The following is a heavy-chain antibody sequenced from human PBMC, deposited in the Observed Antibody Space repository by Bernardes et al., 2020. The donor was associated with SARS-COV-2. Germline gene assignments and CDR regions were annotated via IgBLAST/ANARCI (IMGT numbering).Heavy chain of an antibody. Sequence: TLSLTCAVSGYSISSGYYWGWIRQPPGKGLEWIGSIYHSGSTYYNPSLKSRVTISVDTSKNQFSLKLSSVTAADTAVYYCARVAGWDIVVVVAAHGVYYFDYWGQGTLVTVSS. CDR1: GYSISSGYY. D-gene: IGHD2-15*01. J-gene: IGHJ4*02. CDR3: ARVAGWDIVVVVAAHGVYYFDY. V-gene: IGHV4-38-2*01. CDR2: IYHSGST.